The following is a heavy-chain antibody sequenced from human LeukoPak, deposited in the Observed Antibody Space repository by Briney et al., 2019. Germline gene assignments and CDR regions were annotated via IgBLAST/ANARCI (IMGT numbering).Heavy chain of an antibody. CDR1: GYTFTGYY. D-gene: IGHD1-26*01. V-gene: IGHV1-2*02. CDR2: INPNSGGT. CDR3: ARDFQWELPLGFFGY. Sequence: ASVKVSCKASGYTFTGYYTHWVRQAPGQGLKWMGWINPNSGGTNYAQKFQGRVTMTRDTSISTAYMELSRLRSDDTAVYYCARDFQWELPLGFFGYWGQGTLVTVSS. J-gene: IGHJ4*02.